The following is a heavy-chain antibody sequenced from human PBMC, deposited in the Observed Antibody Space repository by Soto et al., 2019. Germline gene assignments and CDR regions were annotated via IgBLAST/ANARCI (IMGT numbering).Heavy chain of an antibody. Sequence: LRLSCAASGFTFSTYPMSWVRQAPGKGLEWVSGISGSGISTYYADSVKGRFTISRDNSKNTVFLQMNSLRDEDTAVYYCVKPPVITASYYYYDMDVWGQGTTVTVSS. J-gene: IGHJ6*02. CDR2: ISGSGIST. V-gene: IGHV3-23*01. D-gene: IGHD4-4*01. CDR1: GFTFSTYP. CDR3: VKPPVITASYYYYDMDV.